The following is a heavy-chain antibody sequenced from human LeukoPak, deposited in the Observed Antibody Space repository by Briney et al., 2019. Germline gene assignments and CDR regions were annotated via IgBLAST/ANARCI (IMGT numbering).Heavy chain of an antibody. CDR2: ILVGSGNT. Sequence: SVKVSCKASGFTFTSTAVQWVRQARGQRLEWIGWILVGSGNTNYAQMFQERVTLTWDVSTSTAYMVLSSLRSEDTAIYYCASDPPYTSSSARWGQGTLVTVSS. D-gene: IGHD2-2*01. CDR1: GFTFTSTA. V-gene: IGHV1-58*01. J-gene: IGHJ4*02. CDR3: ASDPPYTSSSAR.